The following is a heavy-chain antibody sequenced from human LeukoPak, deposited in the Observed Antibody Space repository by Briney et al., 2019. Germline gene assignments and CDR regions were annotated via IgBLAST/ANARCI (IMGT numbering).Heavy chain of an antibody. CDR2: ITPFNGNT. CDR1: GYTFTSYG. D-gene: IGHD3-22*01. V-gene: IGHV1-45*02. Sequence: ASVKVSCKASGYTFTSYGISWVRQAPGQGLEWMGWITPFNGNTNYAQKFQDRVTITRDRSMSTAYMELSSLRSEDTAMYYCAQSSGYSYYFDYWGQGTLVTVSP. CDR3: AQSSGYSYYFDY. J-gene: IGHJ4*02.